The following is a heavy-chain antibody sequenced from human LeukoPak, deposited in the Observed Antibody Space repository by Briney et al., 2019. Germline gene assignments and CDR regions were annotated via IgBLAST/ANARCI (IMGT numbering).Heavy chain of an antibody. V-gene: IGHV4-34*01. J-gene: IGHJ4*02. CDR3: ARAHTFYDSSGYYRH. CDR2: INHSGST. D-gene: IGHD3-22*01. Sequence: PSETLSLTCAVYGGSFSGYYWSWIRQPPGKGLEWIGEINHSGSTNYNPSLKSRVTISVDTSKSQFSLKLSSVTAADTAVYYCARAHTFYDSSGYYRHWGQGTLVTVSS. CDR1: GGSFSGYY.